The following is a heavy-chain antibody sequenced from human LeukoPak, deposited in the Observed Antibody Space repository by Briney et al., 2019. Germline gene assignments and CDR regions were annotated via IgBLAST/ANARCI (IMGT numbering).Heavy chain of an antibody. V-gene: IGHV1-18*01. J-gene: IGHJ4*02. CDR2: ISAYNGNT. Sequence: ASVKVSRKASGYTFTSYGISWVRQAPGQGLEWMGWISAYNGNTNYAQKLQGRVTMTTDTSTSTAYMELRSLRSDDTAVYYCARDARSTTFTDFDYWGQGTLVTVSS. CDR1: GYTFTSYG. D-gene: IGHD2/OR15-2a*01. CDR3: ARDARSTTFTDFDY.